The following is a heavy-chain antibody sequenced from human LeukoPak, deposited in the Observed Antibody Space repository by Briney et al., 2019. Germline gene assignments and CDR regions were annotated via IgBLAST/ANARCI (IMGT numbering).Heavy chain of an antibody. CDR1: GFTFSSYS. J-gene: IGHJ5*02. CDR2: IRYGGSNK. D-gene: IGHD3-10*01. CDR3: VKDSVWFGEPNGFDP. V-gene: IGHV3-30*02. Sequence: PGGTLRLSCAASGFTFSSYSMNWVRQAPGKGLEWVAVIRYGGSNKSYVDSSKGRFTISRDNSKNTLSLQMNSLTVEDRAVNYLVKDSVWFGEPNGFDPWRQKTVVTVSS.